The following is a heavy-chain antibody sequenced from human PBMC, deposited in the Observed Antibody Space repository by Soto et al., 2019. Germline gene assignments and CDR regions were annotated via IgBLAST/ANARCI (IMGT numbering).Heavy chain of an antibody. CDR3: ARDPSYYDILTGHPDYFDY. V-gene: IGHV3-30*03. J-gene: IGHJ4*02. Sequence: GGSLRLSCAASGFTFSSYGMHWVRQAPGKGLEWVAVISYDGSNKYYADSVKGRFTISRDNSRNSLYLQMNSLRAEDTAVYFCARDPSYYDILTGHPDYFDYWGQGTVVTVSS. CDR2: ISYDGSNK. D-gene: IGHD3-9*01. CDR1: GFTFSSYG.